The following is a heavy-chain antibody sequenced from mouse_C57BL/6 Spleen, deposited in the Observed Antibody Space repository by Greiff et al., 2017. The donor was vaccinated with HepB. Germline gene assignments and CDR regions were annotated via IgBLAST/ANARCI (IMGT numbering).Heavy chain of an antibody. CDR1: GYSITSGYY. D-gene: IGHD2-1*01. J-gene: IGHJ2*01. Sequence: EVQLQESGPGLVKPSQSLSLTCSVTGYSITSGYYWNWIRQFPGNKLEWMGYISYDGSNNYNPSLKNRISITRDTSKNQFFLKLNSVTTEDTATYYCARGGIYGNVDYWGQGTTLTVSS. CDR2: ISYDGSN. V-gene: IGHV3-6*01. CDR3: ARGGIYGNVDY.